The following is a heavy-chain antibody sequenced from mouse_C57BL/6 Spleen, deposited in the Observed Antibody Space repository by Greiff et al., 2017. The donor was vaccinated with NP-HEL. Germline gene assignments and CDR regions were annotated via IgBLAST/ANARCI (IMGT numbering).Heavy chain of an antibody. CDR1: GYAFSSSW. D-gene: IGHD3-2*01. J-gene: IGHJ2*01. CDR2: IYPGDGDT. V-gene: IGHV1-82*01. Sequence: QVQLQQSGPELVKPGASVKISCKASGYAFSSSWMNWLKRRPGKGLEWIGRIYPGDGDTNYNGKFKGKATLTADKSSSTAYMQLSSLTSEDSAVYFCARYSQTALFGYWGQGTTLTVSS. CDR3: ARYSQTALFGY.